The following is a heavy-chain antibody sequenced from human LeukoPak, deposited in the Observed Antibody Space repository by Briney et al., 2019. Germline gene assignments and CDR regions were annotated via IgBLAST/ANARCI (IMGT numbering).Heavy chain of an antibody. J-gene: IGHJ6*03. Sequence: ASVKVSFKASGSSFTNFDINWVRQATGQGLEWMGWMNPNSGNKGYAQKFQGRVTMTMNTSITTAYMELSSLRSEDTAVYYCARGPQWRGDSYYMDVWGRGTTVTVSS. CDR2: MNPNSGNK. CDR1: GSSFTNFD. D-gene: IGHD6-19*01. V-gene: IGHV1-8*01. CDR3: ARGPQWRGDSYYMDV.